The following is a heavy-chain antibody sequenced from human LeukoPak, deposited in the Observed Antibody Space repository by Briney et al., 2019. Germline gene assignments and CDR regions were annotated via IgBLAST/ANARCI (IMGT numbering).Heavy chain of an antibody. D-gene: IGHD3-3*01. Sequence: GGSLRLSCAPSGFTFSSYAMSWVRQAPGKGLEWVSAISGSGGSTYYADSVKGRFTISRDNSKNTLYLQMNSLRAEDTAVYYCAKEGYYDFWSGYPTHFDYWGQGTLVTVSS. V-gene: IGHV3-23*01. CDR1: GFTFSSYA. CDR2: ISGSGGST. CDR3: AKEGYYDFWSGYPTHFDY. J-gene: IGHJ4*02.